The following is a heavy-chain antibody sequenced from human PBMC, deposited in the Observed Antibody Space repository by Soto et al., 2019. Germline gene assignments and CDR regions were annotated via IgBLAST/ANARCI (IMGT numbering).Heavy chain of an antibody. D-gene: IGHD5-12*01. CDR1: GGSIINGNYS. J-gene: IGHJ4*02. Sequence: SETLSLTCLVSGGSIINGNYSWTWIRQPPGKALEWIGYIYHSGSTYYNPSLRSRVTLSVDRSKNQFSLNMKSMTAADTAVYYCASRFVDSATGYFDRWGQGTLVTVSS. CDR3: ASRFVDSATGYFDR. V-gene: IGHV4-30-2*01. CDR2: IYHSGST.